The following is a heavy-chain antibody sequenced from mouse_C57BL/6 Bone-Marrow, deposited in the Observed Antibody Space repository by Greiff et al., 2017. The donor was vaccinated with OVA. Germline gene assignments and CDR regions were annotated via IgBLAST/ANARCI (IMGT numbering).Heavy chain of an antibody. D-gene: IGHD3-2*02. CDR2: ISDGGSYT. Sequence: DVKLVESGGGLVKPGGSLKLSCAASGFTFSSYAMSWVRQTPEKRLEWVATISDGGSYTYYPDNVKGRFTISRDNAKTNLYLQMSHLKSEDTAMYYCARALDSSGYVRDYWGQGTTLTVSS. CDR3: ARALDSSGYVRDY. V-gene: IGHV5-4*03. J-gene: IGHJ2*01. CDR1: GFTFSSYA.